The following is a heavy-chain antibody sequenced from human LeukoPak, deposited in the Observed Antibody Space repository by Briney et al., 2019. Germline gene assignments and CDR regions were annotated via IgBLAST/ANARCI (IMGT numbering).Heavy chain of an antibody. CDR3: ARVSGSWGSDAFDI. Sequence: PSETLSLTCTVSGGSISSYYWSWIRQPAGEGLEWIGRIYTSGSTNYNPSLKSRVTMSVDTSKNQFYLKLSSVTAADTAVYYCARVSGSWGSDAFDIWGKGTMVIVSS. CDR2: IYTSGST. J-gene: IGHJ3*02. CDR1: GGSISSYY. V-gene: IGHV4-4*07. D-gene: IGHD7-27*01.